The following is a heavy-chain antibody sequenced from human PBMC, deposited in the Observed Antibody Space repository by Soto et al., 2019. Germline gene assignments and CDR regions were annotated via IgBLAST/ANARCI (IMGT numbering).Heavy chain of an antibody. V-gene: IGHV4-61*01. CDR2: VYYSGTT. D-gene: IGHD4-17*01. Sequence: SETMSLTCSVSGGSVRDKTYYGSWIRQPPGKRLEWIGYVYYSGTTNYNPSLKSRVTISVDLSKNRFSLRLSSVTTADTALYYCARTTAVPNTLRSRYFFDYWGQGTLVTVSS. CDR3: ARTTAVPNTLRSRYFFDY. CDR1: GGSVRDKTYY. J-gene: IGHJ4*02.